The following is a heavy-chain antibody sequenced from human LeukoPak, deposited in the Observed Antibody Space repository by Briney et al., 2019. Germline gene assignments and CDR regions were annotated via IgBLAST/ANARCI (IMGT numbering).Heavy chain of an antibody. CDR2: IHSSGTVK. CDR1: RLPFSIYQ. J-gene: IGHJ4*02. V-gene: IGHV3-48*03. CDR3: ALLTVASDFDY. D-gene: IGHD5-12*01. Sequence: PGGPLRLSCVLSRLPFSIYQMNWVRQSPGKGVEGVSNIHSSGTVKYYSDSVKGRFSISRDNAKRSLYLQMNRLRVEDTAVYYCALLTVASDFDYWGQGGLVTVSS.